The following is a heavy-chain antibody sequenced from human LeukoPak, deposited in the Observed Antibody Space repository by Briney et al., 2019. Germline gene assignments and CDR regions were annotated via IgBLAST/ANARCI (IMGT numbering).Heavy chain of an antibody. J-gene: IGHJ6*03. Sequence: ASVKVSCKASGYTFSGTGWYLYWLRQAPGQGPECMGWIHPNNGDTAYAQKFEGRVAMTRDTSITTAYMELSSLKSDDTAVYYCARAGAMIASDYYYYMDVWGNGTTVTVSS. D-gene: IGHD3-16*01. V-gene: IGHV1-2*02. CDR1: GYTFSGTGWY. CDR3: ARAGAMIASDYYYYMDV. CDR2: IHPNNGDT.